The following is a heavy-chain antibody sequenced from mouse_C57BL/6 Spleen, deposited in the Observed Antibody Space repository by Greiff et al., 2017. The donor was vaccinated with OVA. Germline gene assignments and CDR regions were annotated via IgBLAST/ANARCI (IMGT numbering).Heavy chain of an antibody. Sequence: QVQLQQPGAELVKPGASVKLSCKASGYTFTSYWITWVTQRPGHGLEWIGDIYPGSGSTNYNEKFKSKATLTVDTSSSTAYMQLSSLTSEDSAVYYCARGFAYWGQGTLVTVSA. CDR3: ARGFAY. CDR2: IYPGSGST. V-gene: IGHV1-55*01. J-gene: IGHJ3*01. CDR1: GYTFTSYW.